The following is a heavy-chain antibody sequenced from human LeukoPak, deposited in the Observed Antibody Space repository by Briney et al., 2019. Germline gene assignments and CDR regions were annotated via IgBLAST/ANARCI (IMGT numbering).Heavy chain of an antibody. D-gene: IGHD5-18*01. CDR2: IIGYNGNT. Sequence: ASVKVSCKASGYTFTTYGISWVRQAPGQGPEWMGWIIGYNGNTNYAQKFQGRVTMTTDTSTTTAYMELRNLGADDTAVYYCAIDSMDTAMLMAVYWGQGSLVTVSS. CDR3: AIDSMDTAMLMAVY. CDR1: GYTFTTYG. V-gene: IGHV1-18*01. J-gene: IGHJ4*02.